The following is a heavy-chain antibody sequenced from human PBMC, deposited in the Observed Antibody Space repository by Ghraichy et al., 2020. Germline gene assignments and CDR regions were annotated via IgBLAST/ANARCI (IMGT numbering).Heavy chain of an antibody. CDR2: INGGNGNT. J-gene: IGHJ6*02. D-gene: IGHD6-13*01. V-gene: IGHV1-3*01. CDR3: ATEYGYSSSWFLDYYYGMDV. CDR1: GYTFSSYT. Sequence: ASVKVSCKGSGYTFSSYTMHWVRQAPGQRLEWMGCINGGNGNTKHSQKLQGRVIITRDTSASTAYMELNSLKSEDTAVYYCATEYGYSSSWFLDYYYGMDVWGQGTTVTVSS.